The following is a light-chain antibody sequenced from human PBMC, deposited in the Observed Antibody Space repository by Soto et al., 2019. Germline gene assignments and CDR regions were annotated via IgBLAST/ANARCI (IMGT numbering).Light chain of an antibody. CDR1: SSDVGGYNY. CDR2: EVS. V-gene: IGLV2-14*01. Sequence: QSALTQPASVSGSPGQSISISCTGTSSDVGGYNYVSWYQQHPGKAPKLMIYEVSNRPSGVSNRFSGSKSGNTASLTISGLQAEEEVDYYCSSKRSDTPVVFGTGTKLIAL. J-gene: IGLJ1*01. CDR3: SSKRSDTPVV.